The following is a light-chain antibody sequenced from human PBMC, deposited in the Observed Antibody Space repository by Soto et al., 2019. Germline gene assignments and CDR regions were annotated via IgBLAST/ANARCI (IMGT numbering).Light chain of an antibody. CDR1: SSDVGGYNY. CDR3: RSYRSSRKRV. Sequence: QSVLTQPASVSGSPGQSITISCTGTSSDVGGYNYVSWYQQHPGKAPKLMIYDVSNRPSGVSNRFSGSKSGNTASLTISGLQAEDEADYYCRSYRSSRKRVFGTGTKVTVL. J-gene: IGLJ1*01. V-gene: IGLV2-14*03. CDR2: DVS.